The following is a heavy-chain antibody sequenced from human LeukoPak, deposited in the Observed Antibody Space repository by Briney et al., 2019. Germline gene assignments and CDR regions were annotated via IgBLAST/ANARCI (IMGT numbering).Heavy chain of an antibody. J-gene: IGHJ4*02. CDR3: TRDRSASGSQNY. V-gene: IGHV1-18*01. D-gene: IGHD1-26*01. CDR1: GYTFTSYG. CDR2: ISPYNGNT. Sequence: ASVKVPCKTSGYTFTSYGIGWVRQAPGQGLEWMAWISPYNGNTNYAQKLQGRVTVTTDTSTTTAYMELRSLRSDDTAVYYCTRDRSASGSQNYWGQGTLVTVSS.